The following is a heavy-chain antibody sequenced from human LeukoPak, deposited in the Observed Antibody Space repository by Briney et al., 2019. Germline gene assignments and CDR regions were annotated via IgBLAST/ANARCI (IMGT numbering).Heavy chain of an antibody. D-gene: IGHD2-2*01. CDR3: AKDELGYCSSTSCYLDY. CDR1: GFTFSSYG. J-gene: IGHJ4*02. V-gene: IGHV3-30*18. Sequence: GRSLRLSCAASGFTFSSYGMHWVRQAPGKGLEWVAVISYDGSNKYYADSVKGRFTISRDNSKNTLYLQMNSLRAEDTAVYYCAKDELGYCSSTSCYLDYWGQGTLVTVSS. CDR2: ISYDGSNK.